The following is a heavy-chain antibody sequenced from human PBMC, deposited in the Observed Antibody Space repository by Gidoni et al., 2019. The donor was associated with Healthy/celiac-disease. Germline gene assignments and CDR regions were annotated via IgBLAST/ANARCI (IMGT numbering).Heavy chain of an antibody. CDR3: ARGAVDTAMVNNWFDP. D-gene: IGHD5-18*01. CDR1: AATFSSYT. V-gene: IGHV1-69*02. Sequence: QVQLVQSGAEVKKPGSSVKVSCKASAATFSSYTICWVRQAPGQGLEWMGRIIPILGIANYAQKFQGRVTITADKSTSTAYMELSSLRSEDTAVYYCARGAVDTAMVNNWFDPWGQGTLVTVSS. J-gene: IGHJ5*02. CDR2: IIPILGIA.